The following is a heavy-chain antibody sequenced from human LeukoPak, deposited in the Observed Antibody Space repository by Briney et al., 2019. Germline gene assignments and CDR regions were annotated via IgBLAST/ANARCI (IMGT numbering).Heavy chain of an antibody. V-gene: IGHV3-30*18. D-gene: IGHD6-13*01. CDR3: AKDIGIAAAGDSYYFDY. J-gene: IGHJ4*02. CDR2: ISYDGSNK. Sequence: PGGSLRLSCAASGFTFSSYGMHWVRQAPGKGLEWVAVISYDGSNKYYADSVKGRFTISRDNSKNTLYLQMNSLRAEDTAVYYCAKDIGIAAAGDSYYFDYWGQGTLVTVSS. CDR1: GFTFSSYG.